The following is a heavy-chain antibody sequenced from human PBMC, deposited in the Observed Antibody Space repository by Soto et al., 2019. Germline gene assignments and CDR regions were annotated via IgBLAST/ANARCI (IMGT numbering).Heavy chain of an antibody. CDR2: INPNSGGT. CDR1: GYTFTGYY. Sequence: QVQLVQSGAEVKKPGASVKVSCKASGYTFTGYYMHWVRQAPGQGLEWMGWINPNSGGTNYTQKIQGWVTMTRDTSISKAYMEQSRLRSDDTAVYYCARSESPTYYYDSSGPYLDYWGQGTLVTVSS. V-gene: IGHV1-2*04. D-gene: IGHD3-22*01. J-gene: IGHJ4*02. CDR3: ARSESPTYYYDSSGPYLDY.